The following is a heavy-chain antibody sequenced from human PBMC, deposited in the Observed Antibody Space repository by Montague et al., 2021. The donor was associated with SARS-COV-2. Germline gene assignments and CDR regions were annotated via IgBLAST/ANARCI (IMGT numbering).Heavy chain of an antibody. Sequence: PALVKPAQTLTLTCTFSGISLSTSGVGVAWIRQPPGKALEWLALIYLDDDERYSPSMRSRLTITKDTSENQVVLRMTNMDPMDTATYYCAPLGFDSRSYYTPHNWFDPWGQGILDTVSS. CDR2: IYLDDDE. CDR3: APLGFDSRSYYTPHNWFDP. J-gene: IGHJ5*02. CDR1: GISLSTSGVG. V-gene: IGHV2-5*02. D-gene: IGHD3-10*01.